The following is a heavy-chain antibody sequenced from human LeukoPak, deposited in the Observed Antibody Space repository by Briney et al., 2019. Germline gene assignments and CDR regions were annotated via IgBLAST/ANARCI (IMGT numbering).Heavy chain of an antibody. Sequence: PGGSLRLSCAASGFTFSSYSMNWVLKAPGKGLEWVSYISPGSGSIYYADSVEGRFTISRDNAKNSLYLQMNSLRDEDTAVYYCASSQQLAYWGQGTLVTVSS. V-gene: IGHV3-48*02. CDR3: ASSQQLAY. D-gene: IGHD6-13*01. CDR1: GFTFSSYS. CDR2: ISPGSGSI. J-gene: IGHJ4*02.